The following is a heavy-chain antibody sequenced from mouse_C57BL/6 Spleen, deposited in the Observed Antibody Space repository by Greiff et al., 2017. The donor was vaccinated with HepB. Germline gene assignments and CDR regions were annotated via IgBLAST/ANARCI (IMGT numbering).Heavy chain of an antibody. CDR1: GYTFTDYY. V-gene: IGHV1-26*01. CDR2: INPNNGGT. Sequence: VQLQQSGPELVKPGASVKISCKASGYTFTDYYMNWVKQSHGKSLEWIGDINPNNGGTSYNQKFKGKATLTVDKSSSTAYMELRSLTSEDSAVYYCARGLYYYGSSHYAMDYWGQGTSVTVSS. D-gene: IGHD1-1*01. J-gene: IGHJ4*01. CDR3: ARGLYYYGSSHYAMDY.